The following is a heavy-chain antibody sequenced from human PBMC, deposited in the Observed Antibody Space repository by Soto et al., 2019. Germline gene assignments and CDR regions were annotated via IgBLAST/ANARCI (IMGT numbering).Heavy chain of an antibody. CDR3: ARAKYDYIWGSYHPFDQ. V-gene: IGHV1-3*01. J-gene: IGHJ4*02. CDR1: GTSFDNFA. D-gene: IGHD3-16*02. Sequence: QVQLVQSGAEVKKPGASVRLSCKVSGTSFDNFAVHWVRQTPGQRPEWMGRINVGDEKTKYSEKFLGRVIGPYDTSATTAYMELRALSSEDTAVYYCARAKYDYIWGSYHPFDQWAQGAQVT. CDR2: INVGDEKT.